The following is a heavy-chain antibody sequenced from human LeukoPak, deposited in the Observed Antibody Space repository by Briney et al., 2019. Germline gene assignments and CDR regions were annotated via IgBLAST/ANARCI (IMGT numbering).Heavy chain of an antibody. V-gene: IGHV3-9*01. D-gene: IGHD6-6*01. J-gene: IGHJ4*02. CDR2: ISWNSGSI. Sequence: PGRSLRLSCAASGFTFDDYAMHWVRQAPGKGLEWVSGISWNSGSIGYADSVKGRFTISRDNAKNSLYLQMNSLRAEVTALYYCAKNLGRQLGGFDYWGQGTLVTVSS. CDR3: AKNLGRQLGGFDY. CDR1: GFTFDDYA.